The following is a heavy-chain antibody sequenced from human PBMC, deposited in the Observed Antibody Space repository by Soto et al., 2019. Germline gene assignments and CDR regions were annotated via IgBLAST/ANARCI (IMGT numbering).Heavy chain of an antibody. Sequence: QVQYVQSGAEVKKPGASVKVACKAAGYTFTTYGIHWVRQAPGQRPEWRGWINTGNGNKEYPQIFQDRVTITRDKAASTVYMELSSLRSEDTAVYYCARAGGGSVWYKAENWGCDYWGQGTLVTVSS. D-gene: IGHD6-19*01. V-gene: IGHV1-3*04. CDR3: ARAGGGSVWYKAENWGCDY. J-gene: IGHJ4*02. CDR1: GYTFTTYG. CDR2: INTGNGNK.